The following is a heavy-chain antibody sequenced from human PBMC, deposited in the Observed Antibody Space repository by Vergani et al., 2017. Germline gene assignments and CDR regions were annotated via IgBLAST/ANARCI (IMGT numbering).Heavy chain of an antibody. CDR1: GFTFSSYG. J-gene: IGHJ4*02. CDR2: IRRRSEHYAT. V-gene: IGHV3-73*01. Sequence: EVQLLESGGGLVQPGGSLRLSCEASGFTFSSYGMHWVRQVPGKGLEWLGHIRRRSEHYATAYGPSLIGRATISRDDSTNTAYLQLSSLGTDDTAIYFCSAQTQSCHDYWGQGTLVAVSS. CDR3: SAQTQSCHDY. D-gene: IGHD3-10*01.